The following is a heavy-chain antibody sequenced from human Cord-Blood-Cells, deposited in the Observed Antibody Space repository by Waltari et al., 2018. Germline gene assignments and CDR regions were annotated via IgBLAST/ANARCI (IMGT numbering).Heavy chain of an antibody. D-gene: IGHD1-26*01. CDR1: GGYFSGYY. CDR2: INPSGST. Sequence: VQLQQWGAGLLKPSETLSLTCAVYGGYFSGYYWSWIRQPPGKGLVWIGEINPSGSTNNNPSLKSRVPISGDTSKKQFSLELSSVTAADTAVYYCARGGGSYYNGCDPWGQGTLVTVSS. J-gene: IGHJ5*02. CDR3: ARGGGSYYNGCDP. V-gene: IGHV4-34*01.